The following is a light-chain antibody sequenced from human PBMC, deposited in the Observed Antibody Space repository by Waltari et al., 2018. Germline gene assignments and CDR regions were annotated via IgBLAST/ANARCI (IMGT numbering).Light chain of an antibody. CDR3: QQSYSTPLT. V-gene: IGKV1-39*01. CDR2: AAS. CDR1: QSISSY. J-gene: IGKJ4*01. Sequence: DIQMTQSPSSLTASVGDRVTITCRASQSISSYLNWYQHKPVKAPKLLIYAASSLQSGVPSRFSGSGSGTDFTLIISSLQPEDFATYYCQQSYSTPLTFGGGTKVEIK.